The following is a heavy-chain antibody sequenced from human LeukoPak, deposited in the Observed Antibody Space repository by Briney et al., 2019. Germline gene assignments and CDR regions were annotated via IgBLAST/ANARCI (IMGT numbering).Heavy chain of an antibody. CDR3: ARDRYCTRTSCSNYYMDV. CDR1: GGSFSGYY. D-gene: IGHD2-2*01. V-gene: IGHV4-34*01. Sequence: PSETLSLTCAVYGGSFSGYYWGWIRQLPGKGLGWIGEINHSGSTNLNPSLKSRFTLSGDTSKNQFSLKLSSVTAADTAVYYCARDRYCTRTSCSNYYMDVWGEGTTVTVSS. J-gene: IGHJ6*03. CDR2: INHSGST.